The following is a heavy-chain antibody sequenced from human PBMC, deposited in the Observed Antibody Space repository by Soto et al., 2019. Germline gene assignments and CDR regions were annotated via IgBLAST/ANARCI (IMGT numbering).Heavy chain of an antibody. CDR1: GYSFTNYW. CDR3: ASHDRSAIPTFGY. D-gene: IGHD3-22*01. Sequence: PGESLKISCKGSGYSFTNYWISWVRQMPGKGLEWMGRIDPSDSYTNYSPSFQGHVTISADKSITTAYLQWSSLKASDTAMYYCASHDRSAIPTFGYWGQGTLVTVSS. CDR2: IDPSDSYT. V-gene: IGHV5-10-1*01. J-gene: IGHJ4*02.